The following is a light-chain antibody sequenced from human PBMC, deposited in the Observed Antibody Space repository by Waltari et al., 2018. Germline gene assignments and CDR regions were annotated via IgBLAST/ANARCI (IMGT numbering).Light chain of an antibody. J-gene: IGLJ2*01. Sequence: QSALTQPRSVSGSPGQSVTISCTGTTSDVGDYNFVSWYQQHPGKAPKLMIYDVTKRPSGVPDRFSGSKSGNTASLTISGLQAEDEAEYYCCSYAGRYNLVFGGGTMLTVL. CDR1: TSDVGDYNF. V-gene: IGLV2-11*01. CDR2: DVT. CDR3: CSYAGRYNLV.